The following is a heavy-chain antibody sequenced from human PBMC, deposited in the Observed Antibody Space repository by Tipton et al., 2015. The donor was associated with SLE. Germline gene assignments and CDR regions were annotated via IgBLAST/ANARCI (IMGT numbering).Heavy chain of an antibody. V-gene: IGHV4-34*01. Sequence: TLSLTCAVYGGSFSGYYWSWIRQPPGKGLEWIGEINHSGSTNYNPSLKSRVTISVDTSKNQFSLKLSPVTAADTAVYYCARDQGNSNWSFDLWGRGTLVTVSS. CDR3: ARDQGNSNWSFDL. CDR2: INHSGST. D-gene: IGHD1-1*01. J-gene: IGHJ2*01. CDR1: GGSFSGYY.